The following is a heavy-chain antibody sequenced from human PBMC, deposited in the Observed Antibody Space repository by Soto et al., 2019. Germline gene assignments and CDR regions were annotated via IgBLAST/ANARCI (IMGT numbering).Heavy chain of an antibody. V-gene: IGHV3-23*01. CDR2: ISGSGGTT. CDR1: GFTSSDYA. J-gene: IGHJ6*03. D-gene: IGHD2-2*01. CDR3: AKCQDYQLQHFYYYYYMDV. Sequence: GGSLRLSCAASGFTSSDYAMSWVRQAPGKGLEWVSAISGSGGTTYYADSVKGRFTISRDTSKNTLYLQMNSLRAEDTAVYYCAKCQDYQLQHFYYYYYMDVWGTGTTVTVSS.